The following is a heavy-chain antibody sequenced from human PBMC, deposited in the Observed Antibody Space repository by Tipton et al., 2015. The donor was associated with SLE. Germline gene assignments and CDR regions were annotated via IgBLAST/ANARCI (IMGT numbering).Heavy chain of an antibody. Sequence: TLSLTCAVYGGSFSGYYWSWIRQPPGKGLEWFGEINHSGSTNYNPSLKSRVTISVDTSKNQFSLKLRSVTAADTAVYYCARGLYDFWSSPRRAFDIWGQGTIITISS. V-gene: IGHV4-34*01. J-gene: IGHJ3*02. CDR3: ARGLYDFWSSPRRAFDI. D-gene: IGHD3-3*01. CDR2: INHSGST. CDR1: GGSFSGYY.